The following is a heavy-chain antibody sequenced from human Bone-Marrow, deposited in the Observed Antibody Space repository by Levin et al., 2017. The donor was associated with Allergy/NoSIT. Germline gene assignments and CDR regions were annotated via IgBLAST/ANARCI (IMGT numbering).Heavy chain of an antibody. CDR1: GGSIGSSDYY. V-gene: IGHV4-30-4*01. D-gene: IGHD3-22*01. J-gene: IGHJ4*02. CDR3: ARGGMYYHDSSGYPFDF. Sequence: SETLSLTCTVSGGSIGSSDYYWSWIRQTPGTGLEWIGRIYYLGHTYYDRSLKSRVAISVDTSKNQLSLKLRSVTAADTAVYYCARGGMYYHDSSGYPFDFWGQGTQVTVSS. CDR2: IYYLGHT.